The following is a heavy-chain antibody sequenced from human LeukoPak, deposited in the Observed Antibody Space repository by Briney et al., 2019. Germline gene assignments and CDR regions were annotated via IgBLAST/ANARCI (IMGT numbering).Heavy chain of an antibody. CDR2: IYYSGST. CDR1: GGSISSYY. J-gene: IGHJ4*02. D-gene: IGHD3-3*01. V-gene: IGHV4-39*01. CDR3: ARKIFGVVIQFDY. Sequence: SETLSLTCTVSGGSISSYYWGWIRQPPGKGLEWIGSIYYSGSTYYNPSLKSRVTISVDTSKNQFSLKLSSVTAADTAVYYCARKIFGVVIQFDYWGQGTLVTVSS.